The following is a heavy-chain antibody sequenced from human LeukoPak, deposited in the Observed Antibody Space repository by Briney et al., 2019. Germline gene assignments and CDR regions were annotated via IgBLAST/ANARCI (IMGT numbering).Heavy chain of an antibody. CDR1: GFTVSSNY. Sequence: GGSLRLSCAASGFTVSSNYMSWVRQAPGKGLEWVSVIYSGGSTYYADSVKGRFTISRDNSKNTLYLQMNSLRAEDTAVYYCASVDVLRYFDWSPGGAFDIWGQGTMVTVSS. CDR3: ASVDVLRYFDWSPGGAFDI. J-gene: IGHJ3*02. D-gene: IGHD3-9*01. V-gene: IGHV3-53*01. CDR2: IYSGGST.